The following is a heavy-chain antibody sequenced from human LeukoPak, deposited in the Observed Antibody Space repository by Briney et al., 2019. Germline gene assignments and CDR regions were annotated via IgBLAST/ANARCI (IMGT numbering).Heavy chain of an antibody. CDR3: ARGIAAAGHFDY. J-gene: IGHJ4*02. CDR1: GGSISSSSYY. Sequence: SETLSLTCTVSGGSISSSSYYWGWIGQPPGKGLEWIGSIYYSGSTYYNPSLKSRVTISVDTSKNQFSLKLSSVTAADTAVYYCARGIAAAGHFDYWGQGTLVTVSS. D-gene: IGHD6-13*01. CDR2: IYYSGST. V-gene: IGHV4-39*07.